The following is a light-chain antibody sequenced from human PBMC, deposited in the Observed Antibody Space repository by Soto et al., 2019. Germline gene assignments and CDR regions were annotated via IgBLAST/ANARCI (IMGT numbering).Light chain of an antibody. J-gene: IGKJ5*01. CDR3: QLRST. CDR1: QSITRD. V-gene: IGKV3-15*01. CDR2: AAS. Sequence: EIVMTQFPASLSVSPGERVTLSCRASQSITRDLAWYQQKPGQAPRLLIYAASTRATGIPDRFSGSGSGTDFTLSISRLEPEDFAVYYCQLRSTFGQGTRLEI.